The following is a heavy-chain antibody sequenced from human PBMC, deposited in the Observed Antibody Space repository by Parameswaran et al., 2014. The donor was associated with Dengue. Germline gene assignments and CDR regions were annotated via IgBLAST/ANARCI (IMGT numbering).Heavy chain of an antibody. J-gene: IGHJ6*04. D-gene: IGHD6-19*01. V-gene: IGHV1-69*04. CDR2: IIPILGIA. CDR3: AREGDIAVADSYYYYGMDV. Sequence: WVRQAPGQGLEWMGRIIPILGIANYAQKFQGRVTITADKSTSTAYMELSSLRSEDTAVYYCAREGDIAVADSYYYYGMDVWAKDHGHRLL.